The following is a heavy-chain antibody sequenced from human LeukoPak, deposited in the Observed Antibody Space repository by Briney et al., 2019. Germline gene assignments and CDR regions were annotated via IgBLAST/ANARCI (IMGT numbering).Heavy chain of an antibody. V-gene: IGHV1-2*02. J-gene: IGHJ6*01. CDR1: GYTFTGYY. CDR2: INPNSGDT. D-gene: IGHD3-10*01. Sequence: GASVKVSCKASGYTFTGYYMHWVRQAPGQGLEWMEWINPNSGDTKYAQKFQGRVTMTRDTSISTAYMEVSRLTSDDTAIYYCARAGCGSGSHCTDYYYGLDAWGQGTTVTVSS. CDR3: ARAGCGSGSHCTDYYYGLDA.